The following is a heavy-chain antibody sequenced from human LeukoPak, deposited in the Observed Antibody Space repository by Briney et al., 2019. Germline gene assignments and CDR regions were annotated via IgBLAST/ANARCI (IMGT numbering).Heavy chain of an antibody. CDR2: IYYSGST. CDR3: ARQSSTSCYIDY. V-gene: IGHV4-39*01. D-gene: IGHD2-2*02. Sequence: KPSETLSLTCTVSGGSISSSSYYWGWIRQPPGKGLEWIGSIYYSGSTLYNPSLKSRVTISVDTSKNQFSLKLSSVTATDTAVYFCARQSSTSCYIDYWGQGTLVAVSS. J-gene: IGHJ4*02. CDR1: GGSISSSSYY.